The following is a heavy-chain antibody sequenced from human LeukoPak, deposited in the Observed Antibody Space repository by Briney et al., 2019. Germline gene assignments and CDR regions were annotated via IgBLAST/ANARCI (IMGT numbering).Heavy chain of an antibody. CDR2: IYYSGST. CDR1: GYSISSGYY. D-gene: IGHD5-12*01. J-gene: IGHJ4*02. V-gene: IGHV4-38-2*01. CDR3: ARVATTTNPPQRPFDY. Sequence: SENLSLTCAVSGYSISSGYYWGWIRQPPGKGREWIGSIYYSGSTYYNPSLKSRVTISVDTSKNQFSLKLSSVTAADTAVYYCARVATTTNPPQRPFDYWGQGTLVTVSS.